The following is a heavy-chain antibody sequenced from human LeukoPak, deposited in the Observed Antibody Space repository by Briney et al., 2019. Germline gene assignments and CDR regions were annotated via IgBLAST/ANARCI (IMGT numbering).Heavy chain of an antibody. Sequence: GGSLSLSCAASGLSFTNYVLHWVRQAPGKGLEWVAVISSDGSNKFYADSVKGRFTISRDNSKNTLYLQMNSLRAEDTAVYYCARDLEVTARGDYWGQGTLVTVSS. V-gene: IGHV3-30-3*01. CDR1: GLSFTNYV. D-gene: IGHD2-21*02. CDR3: ARDLEVTARGDY. J-gene: IGHJ4*02. CDR2: ISSDGSNK.